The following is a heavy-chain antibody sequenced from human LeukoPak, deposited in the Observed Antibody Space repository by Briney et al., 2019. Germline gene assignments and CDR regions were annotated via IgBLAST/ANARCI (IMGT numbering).Heavy chain of an antibody. CDR1: GGSFSGYY. J-gene: IGHJ4*02. V-gene: IGHV4-34*01. Sequence: SETLSLTCAVYGGSFSGYYWSWIRQPPGKGLEWIGEINHSGSTNYNPSLKSRVTISVDTSKNQFSLKLSSVTAADTAVYYCASNGYYSQDYWGQGTPVTVSS. CDR2: INHSGST. CDR3: ASNGYYSQDY. D-gene: IGHD2-15*01.